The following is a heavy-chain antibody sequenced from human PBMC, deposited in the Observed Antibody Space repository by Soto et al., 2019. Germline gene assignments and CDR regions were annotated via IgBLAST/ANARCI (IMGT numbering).Heavy chain of an antibody. CDR1: GFTFSSYT. CDR2: ISYHGSNK. D-gene: IGHD6-19*01. V-gene: IGHV3-30-3*01. J-gene: IGHJ1*01. CDR3: GRDRAVAGNVRYFQH. Sequence: QVQLVESGGGVVQPGRSLRLSCVASGFTFSSYTMHWVRQAPGKGLEWVAVISYHGSNKYYADSVKGRFTISRDNSKNTLYLQMNSLRPEETAVYYCGRDRAVAGNVRYFQHWGQGTLVTVSS.